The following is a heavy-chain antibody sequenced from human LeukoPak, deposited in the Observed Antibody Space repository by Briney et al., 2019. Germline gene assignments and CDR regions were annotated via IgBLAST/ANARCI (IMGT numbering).Heavy chain of an antibody. Sequence: ASVKVSCKASGYTFTSYGISWVRQAPGQGLEWMGWISAYNGNTNYAQKLQGRVTMTTDTSTSTAYMELRSLRSDDTAVYYCASDPRGRGSCFYWGQGTLVTVSS. CDR1: GYTFTSYG. V-gene: IGHV1-18*01. CDR2: ISAYNGNT. D-gene: IGHD2-15*01. J-gene: IGHJ4*02. CDR3: ASDPRGRGSCFY.